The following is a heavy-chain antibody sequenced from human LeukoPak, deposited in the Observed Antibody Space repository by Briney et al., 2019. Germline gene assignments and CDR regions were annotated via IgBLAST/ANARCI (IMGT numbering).Heavy chain of an antibody. V-gene: IGHV3-15*01. CDR1: GFTFSNAW. D-gene: IGHD1-1*01. Sequence: PGGSLRLSCAASGFTFSNAWMSWVRQAPGKGLEWVGRIKSKTDGGTTDYAAPVKGRFTISRDNAKNSLYLQMNSLRAEDTAVYYCARDPGINALDIWGQGTVVTVSS. CDR3: ARDPGINALDI. CDR2: IKSKTDGGTT. J-gene: IGHJ3*02.